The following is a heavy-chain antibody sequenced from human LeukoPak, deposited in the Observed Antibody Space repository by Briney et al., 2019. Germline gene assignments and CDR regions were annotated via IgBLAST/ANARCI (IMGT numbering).Heavy chain of an antibody. CDR3: AKSGLNRFDY. Sequence: AGGSLRLSCAASGFTFSSYSMNWVRQAPGKGLEWVSSISSSSSYIYYADSVKGRFTISIDNSKNTLYLQMNSLRAEDTAVYYCAKSGLNRFDYWGQGTLVTVSS. V-gene: IGHV3-21*04. J-gene: IGHJ4*02. CDR1: GFTFSSYS. CDR2: ISSSSSYI. D-gene: IGHD2-15*01.